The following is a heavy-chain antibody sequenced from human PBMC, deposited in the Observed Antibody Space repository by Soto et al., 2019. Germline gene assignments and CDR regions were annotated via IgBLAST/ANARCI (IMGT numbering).Heavy chain of an antibody. CDR2: ISYDGSNK. D-gene: IGHD6-13*01. J-gene: IGHJ6*02. V-gene: IGHV3-30*18. CDR1: GFTFSSYG. Sequence: QVQLVESGGGVVQPGRSLRLSCAASGFTFSSYGMHWVRQAPGKGLEWVAVISYDGSNKYYADSVKGRFTISRDNSKNTLYLRMNSLRAEDTAVYYCAKDGAAAGIVGSLGLHYYYYGMDVWGQGTTVTVSS. CDR3: AKDGAAAGIVGSLGLHYYYYGMDV.